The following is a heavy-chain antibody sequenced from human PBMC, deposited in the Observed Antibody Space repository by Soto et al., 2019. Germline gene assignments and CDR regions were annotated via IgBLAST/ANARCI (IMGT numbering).Heavy chain of an antibody. D-gene: IGHD5-18*01. Sequence: SGTLSLTCTVSGVSISSDYWTWIRQSPGKGLEWIAYTSHTGTTDYNPSLKSRVTISLDTSKNQFSLRLTSVTAADTAVYHCARHRGSYGGEYYFDYWGQGTLVTVSS. CDR2: TSHTGTT. CDR3: ARHRGSYGGEYYFDY. V-gene: IGHV4-59*08. CDR1: GVSISSDY. J-gene: IGHJ4*02.